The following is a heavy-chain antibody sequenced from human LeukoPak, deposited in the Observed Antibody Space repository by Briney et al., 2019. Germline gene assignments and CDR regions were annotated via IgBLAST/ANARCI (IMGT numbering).Heavy chain of an antibody. D-gene: IGHD3-22*01. CDR2: IIPIFGTA. V-gene: IGHV1-69*13. J-gene: IGHJ3*02. Sequence: ASVKVSCKASGCTFSSYAISWVRQAPGQGLEWMGGIIPIFGTANYAQKFQGRVMITADESTSTAYMELSSLRSEDTAVYYCARGGDSSGLDAFDIWGQGTMVTVSS. CDR1: GCTFSSYA. CDR3: ARGGDSSGLDAFDI.